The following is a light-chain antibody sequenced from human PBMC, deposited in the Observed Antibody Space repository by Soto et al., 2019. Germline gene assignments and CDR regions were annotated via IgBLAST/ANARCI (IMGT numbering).Light chain of an antibody. CDR3: QTWGTGTPVV. Sequence: QPVLTQSPSASASLGASVKLTYTLSSGHSSYAIAWHQQQPEKGPRYLMKLNSDGSHSKGDGIPDRFSGSSSGAERYLTISSLQSEDEADYYCQTWGTGTPVVFGGGTKLTVL. CDR2: LNSDGSH. V-gene: IGLV4-69*01. CDR1: SGHSSYA. J-gene: IGLJ2*01.